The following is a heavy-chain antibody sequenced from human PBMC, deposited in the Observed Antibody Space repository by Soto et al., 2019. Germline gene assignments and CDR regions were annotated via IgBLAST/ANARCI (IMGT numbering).Heavy chain of an antibody. V-gene: IGHV4-4*02. J-gene: IGHJ4*02. CDR3: ASHLGDTRGPFDF. Sequence: PSETLSLTCAVSGASISSAHWWNLVRQPPGKGLEWIGEIYHSGSTNYNPSLQSRVTVSIDKSKNQFSLSLSSVTAADTAIYYFASHLGDTRGPFDFSGQGILVTVSS. CDR1: GASISSAHW. CDR2: IYHSGST. D-gene: IGHD1-26*01.